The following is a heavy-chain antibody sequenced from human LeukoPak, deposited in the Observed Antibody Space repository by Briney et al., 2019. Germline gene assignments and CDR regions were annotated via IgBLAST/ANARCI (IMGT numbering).Heavy chain of an antibody. D-gene: IGHD5-18*01. CDR1: GFTFSSYA. V-gene: IGHV3-30*04. J-gene: IGHJ4*02. CDR2: ISYDGSNK. Sequence: QPGRSLRLSCAASGFTFSSYAMHWVRQAPGKGLEWVAVISYDGSNKYYADSVKGRFTISRDNSKNTLYLQMNSLRAEDTAVYYCARRGYSYGYFDYWGQGTLVTVSS. CDR3: ARRGYSYGYFDY.